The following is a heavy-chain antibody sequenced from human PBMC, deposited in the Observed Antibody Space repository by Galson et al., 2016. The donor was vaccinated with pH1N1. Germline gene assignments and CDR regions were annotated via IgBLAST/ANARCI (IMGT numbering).Heavy chain of an antibody. CDR1: GGTFSNSA. CDR2: IIGMFGIT. CDR3: ARGRGYNYGYVDN. J-gene: IGHJ4*02. D-gene: IGHD5-12*01. Sequence: SVKVSCKASGGTFSNSAVSWVRQAPGQGLEWMGGIIGMFGITNYAQKFQGRVTITAEEITSTAYMELTSLRSDDTAVYYCARGRGYNYGYVDNWGQGTLVTVSS. V-gene: IGHV1-69*13.